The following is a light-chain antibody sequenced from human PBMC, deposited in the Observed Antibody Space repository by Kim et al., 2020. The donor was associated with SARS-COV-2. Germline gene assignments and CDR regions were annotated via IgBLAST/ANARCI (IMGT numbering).Light chain of an antibody. CDR2: WAS. Sequence: ATINCKSSQSVLYSANNKNYLAWYQQKPGQPPKLLIYWASTRESGVPDRFSGSGSGTDFTLTISSLQAEDVAVYYCQQYYSTPITFGQGTRLEIK. CDR3: QQYYSTPIT. V-gene: IGKV4-1*01. CDR1: QSVLYSANNKNY. J-gene: IGKJ5*01.